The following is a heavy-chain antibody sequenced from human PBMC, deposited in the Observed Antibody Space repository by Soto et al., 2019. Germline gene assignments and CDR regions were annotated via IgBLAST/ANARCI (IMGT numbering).Heavy chain of an antibody. D-gene: IGHD3-16*01. CDR3: ARGGSLGDWFDP. CDR2: IYYSGST. V-gene: IGHV4-59*08. Sequence: QAQLQESGPGLVKPSETLSLTCTVSGGSISSYYWSWIRQPPGKGLEWIGYIYYSGSTNYNPSLKSRVTISVDTSKNQFSLKLSSVTAADTAVYYCARGGSLGDWFDPWGQGTLVTVSS. J-gene: IGHJ5*02. CDR1: GGSISSYY.